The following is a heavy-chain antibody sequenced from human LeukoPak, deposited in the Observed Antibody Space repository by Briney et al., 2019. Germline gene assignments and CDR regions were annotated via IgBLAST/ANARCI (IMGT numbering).Heavy chain of an antibody. CDR3: ASLLDISGWANDAFDI. J-gene: IGHJ3*02. D-gene: IGHD6-19*01. Sequence: GESLKISCKSSGYSLTSYWISWVRQMPGKGLEWMGRIDPSDSYTNYSPSFQGHVTISADKSISTAYLQWSSLEASDTAMYYCASLLDISGWANDAFDIWGQGTMVSVSS. CDR1: GYSLTSYW. V-gene: IGHV5-10-1*01. CDR2: IDPSDSYT.